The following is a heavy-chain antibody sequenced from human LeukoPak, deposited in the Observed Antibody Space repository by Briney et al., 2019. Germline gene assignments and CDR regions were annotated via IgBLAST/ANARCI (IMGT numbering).Heavy chain of an antibody. Sequence: PGGSLRLSCAASGFTFSSYTMNWVRQAPGKGLGWVALISYDGSNKLYADSVKGRFSIFRDKSKNTLYLQMNSLRTEDTAVYYCARALPTVDRFWYFDLWGRGTLVTVSS. V-gene: IGHV3-30-3*01. CDR1: GFTFSSYT. D-gene: IGHD4-17*01. CDR3: ARALPTVDRFWYFDL. CDR2: ISYDGSNK. J-gene: IGHJ2*01.